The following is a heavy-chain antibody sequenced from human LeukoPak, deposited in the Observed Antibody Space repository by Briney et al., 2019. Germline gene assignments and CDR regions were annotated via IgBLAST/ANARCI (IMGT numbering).Heavy chain of an antibody. CDR2: IKQKTDGGTT. J-gene: IGHJ4*02. D-gene: IGHD3-22*01. CDR1: GFTFSNAW. V-gene: IGHV3-15*01. Sequence: GGSLRLSCTVSGFTFSNAWMGWVRQAPGKGLEWVGRIKQKTDGGTTDYAATVKGRFTISRDDSGNTLYLQMNSLKTEDTAVYYCTTEYYYDSSGLFDYWGQGTLVTVSS. CDR3: TTEYYYDSSGLFDY.